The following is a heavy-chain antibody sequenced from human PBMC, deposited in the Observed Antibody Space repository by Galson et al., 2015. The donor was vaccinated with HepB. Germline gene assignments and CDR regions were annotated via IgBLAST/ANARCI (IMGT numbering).Heavy chain of an antibody. J-gene: IGHJ6*02. CDR1: GGTFSSYA. Sequence: SCKASGGTFSSYAISWGRQAPGQGLEWMGGIIPIFGTANYAQKFQGRVTITADESTSTACMELSILRSEDTAVYYCARDAPDIVVVPAAIHYGMDVWGQGTTVTVSS. CDR3: ARDAPDIVVVPAAIHYGMDV. CDR2: IIPIFGTA. D-gene: IGHD2-2*02. V-gene: IGHV1-69*01.